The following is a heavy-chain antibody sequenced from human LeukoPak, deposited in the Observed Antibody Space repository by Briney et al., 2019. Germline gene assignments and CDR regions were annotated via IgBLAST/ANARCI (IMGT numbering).Heavy chain of an antibody. Sequence: ASVKVSCKASGYTFTSYDINWVRQATGQGLEWMGWMKPNSGNTGYAQKFQGRVTMTRNTSISTAYMELSSLRSEDTAVYYCARGRYYDFWSGYENYYYYGMDVWGQGTTVTVSS. CDR1: GYTFTSYD. D-gene: IGHD3-3*01. V-gene: IGHV1-8*01. J-gene: IGHJ6*02. CDR3: ARGRYYDFWSGYENYYYYGMDV. CDR2: MKPNSGNT.